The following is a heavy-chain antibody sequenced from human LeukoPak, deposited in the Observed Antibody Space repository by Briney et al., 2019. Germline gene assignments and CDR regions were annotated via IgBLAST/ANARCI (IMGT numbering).Heavy chain of an antibody. CDR2: INPSGGST. CDR1: GYTFTSYY. CDR3: ARETDLVAAAF. V-gene: IGHV1-46*01. D-gene: IGHD2-15*01. Sequence: ASVTVSCTASGYTFTSYYMHWVRQAPGQGLEWMGIINPSGGSTSYAQKFQGRVTMTRDTSTSTVYMELSSLRSKDTAVYYCARETDLVAAAFWGQGTLVTVSS. J-gene: IGHJ4*02.